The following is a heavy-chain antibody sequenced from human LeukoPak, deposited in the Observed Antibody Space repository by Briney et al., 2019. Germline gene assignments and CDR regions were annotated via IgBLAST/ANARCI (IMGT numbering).Heavy chain of an antibody. J-gene: IGHJ5*02. CDR2: IKQDGSEK. V-gene: IGHV3-7*01. CDR1: GFTFSSYE. CDR3: ARAGPRGDWFDP. D-gene: IGHD3-10*01. Sequence: GGSLRLSCAASGFTFSSYEMNWVRQAPGKGLEWVANIKQDGSEKYYVDSVKGRFTISRDNAKNSLYLQMNSLRAEDTAVYYCARAGPRGDWFDPWGQGTLVTVSS.